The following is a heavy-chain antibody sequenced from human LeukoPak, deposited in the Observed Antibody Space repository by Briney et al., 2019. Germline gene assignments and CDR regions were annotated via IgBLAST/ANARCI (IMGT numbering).Heavy chain of an antibody. V-gene: IGHV1-2*02. CDR3: AKNYYDRSGYYHY. CDR2: INPNSGGT. J-gene: IGHJ4*02. D-gene: IGHD3-22*01. CDR1: GYTFTGYY. Sequence: ASVKVSCKASGYTFTGYYMHWVRQAPGQGLEWMGWINPNSGGTNYAQKFQGRVTMTRDTSISTAYMELSRLRSDDTAVYYCAKNYYDRSGYYHYWGQGTLVTVSS.